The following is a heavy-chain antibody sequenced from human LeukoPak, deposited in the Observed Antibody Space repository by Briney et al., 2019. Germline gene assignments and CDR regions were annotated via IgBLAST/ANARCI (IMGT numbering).Heavy chain of an antibody. CDR2: ITSKAYGGTT. Sequence: GRSLRLSCAASGFTFSTYAMHWVRQAPGKGLEWVGLITSKAYGGTTELAASVKGRFSISRDESKPIAYLQMNSLKIEDTGVYYCTREVERGGSYWGGDSWGQGTQVTVSS. D-gene: IGHD1-26*01. J-gene: IGHJ4*02. CDR3: TREVERGGSYWGGDS. V-gene: IGHV3-49*04. CDR1: GFTFSTYA.